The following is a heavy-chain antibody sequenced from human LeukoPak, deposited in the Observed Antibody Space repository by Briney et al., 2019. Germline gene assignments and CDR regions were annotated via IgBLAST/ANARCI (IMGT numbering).Heavy chain of an antibody. CDR1: GFTLSNAW. CDR2: ISGSGGYT. J-gene: IGHJ3*02. Sequence: PGGSLRLSYAASGFTLSNAWMSWVRQAPGKGLEWVSAISGSGGYTYYADSVKGRFTISRENSKNTLYLQMNSLRAEDTAVYYCARGGVPSAFDIWGRGTMVTVSS. CDR3: ARGGVPSAFDI. V-gene: IGHV3-23*01. D-gene: IGHD2-8*01.